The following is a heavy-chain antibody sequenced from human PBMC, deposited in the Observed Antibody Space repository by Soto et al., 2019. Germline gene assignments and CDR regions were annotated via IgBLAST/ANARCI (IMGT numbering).Heavy chain of an antibody. D-gene: IGHD1-26*01. Sequence: EVQLVESGGGLVQPGRSLRLSCAASGFTFDDYAMHWVRQAPGKGLEWVSGISWNSGSIGYADSVKGRFTISRDNAKNSLYLQMNSLRAEDTALYYCAKDRPDGSYSLFGAFDIWGQGTMVTVSS. J-gene: IGHJ3*02. CDR2: ISWNSGSI. CDR1: GFTFDDYA. CDR3: AKDRPDGSYSLFGAFDI. V-gene: IGHV3-9*01.